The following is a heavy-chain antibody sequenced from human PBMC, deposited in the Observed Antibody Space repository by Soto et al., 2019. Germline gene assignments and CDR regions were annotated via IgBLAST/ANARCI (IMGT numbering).Heavy chain of an antibody. V-gene: IGHV3-13*01. Sequence: GGSLRLSCAASGFTFSSYAMSWVRQAPGKGLEWVSAIGTAGDTYYPGSVKGRFTISRENAKNSLYLQMNSLRAEDTAVYYCARSSGSYYGYWGQGTLVTVSS. CDR1: GFTFSSYA. D-gene: IGHD1-26*01. CDR3: ARSSGSYYGY. CDR2: IGTAGDT. J-gene: IGHJ4*02.